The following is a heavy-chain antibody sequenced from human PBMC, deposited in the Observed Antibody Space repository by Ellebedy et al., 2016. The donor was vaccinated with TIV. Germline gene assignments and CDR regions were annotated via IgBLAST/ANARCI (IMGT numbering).Heavy chain of an antibody. D-gene: IGHD2-15*01. Sequence: GESLKISCAASGFTFSSYAMSWVRQAPGKGLEWVSTISNTGSRTYYADSVEGRFIISRDNAKNSLYLQMNSLRAEDTAVYYCAAATLVGRHYYYYGMDVWGQGTTVTVSS. CDR1: GFTFSSYA. J-gene: IGHJ6*02. V-gene: IGHV3-23*01. CDR3: AAATLVGRHYYYYGMDV. CDR2: ISNTGSRT.